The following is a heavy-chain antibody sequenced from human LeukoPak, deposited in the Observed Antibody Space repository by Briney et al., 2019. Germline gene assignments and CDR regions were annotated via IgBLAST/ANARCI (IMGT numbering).Heavy chain of an antibody. CDR3: ARHSRGAFVVVHYFDY. Sequence: SETLSLTCTVSGYSISSGYYWGWIRQPPGKGLEWIGSIYHSGSTYYNPSLKSRVTISVDTSKNQFSLKLSSVTAADTAVYYCARHSRGAFVVVHYFDYWGQGTLVTVSS. D-gene: IGHD2-2*01. CDR2: IYHSGST. CDR1: GYSISSGYY. J-gene: IGHJ4*02. V-gene: IGHV4-38-2*02.